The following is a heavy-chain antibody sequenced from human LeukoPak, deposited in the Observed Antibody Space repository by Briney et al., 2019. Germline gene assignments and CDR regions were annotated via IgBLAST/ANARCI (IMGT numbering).Heavy chain of an antibody. CDR1: GFTFSSYA. CDR2: ISGSGGST. CDR3: AYDSSGYSHLAY. Sequence: GGSLRLSCAASGFTFSSYAMSWVRQAPGKGLEWVSAISGSGGSTYYADSVKGRFTISRDNSKNTLYLQMNSLRAEDTAVYYCAYDSSGYSHLAYWGQGTLVTVSS. D-gene: IGHD3-22*01. J-gene: IGHJ4*02. V-gene: IGHV3-23*01.